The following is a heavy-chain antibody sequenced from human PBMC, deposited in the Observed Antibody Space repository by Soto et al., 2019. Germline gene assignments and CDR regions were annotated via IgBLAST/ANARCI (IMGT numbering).Heavy chain of an antibody. J-gene: IGHJ4*02. CDR3: ARGGGADY. CDR2: INHSGST. V-gene: IGHV4-34*01. Sequence: SETLSLTCAVYGGSFSGYYWSWIRQPPGEGLEWIGEINHSGSTNYNPSLKSRVTISVDTSKNQFSLKLSSVTAADTAVYYCARGGGADYWGQGTLVTVSS. CDR1: GGSFSGYY. D-gene: IGHD2-21*01.